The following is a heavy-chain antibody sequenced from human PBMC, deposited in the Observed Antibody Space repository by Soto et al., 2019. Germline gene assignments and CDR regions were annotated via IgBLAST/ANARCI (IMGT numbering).Heavy chain of an antibody. J-gene: IGHJ3*02. V-gene: IGHV3-23*01. D-gene: IGHD3-22*01. Sequence: PGGSLRLSCAAAGFTFNNYAMSWVRQAPGEGLQWVSAISDSGFSTYYADSVKGRFTISRDNSKNTLYLQMNSLRAEDTALYYCGKARPSGGYYYVEAFDIWGQGTMVTVSS. CDR3: GKARPSGGYYYVEAFDI. CDR1: GFTFNNYA. CDR2: ISDSGFST.